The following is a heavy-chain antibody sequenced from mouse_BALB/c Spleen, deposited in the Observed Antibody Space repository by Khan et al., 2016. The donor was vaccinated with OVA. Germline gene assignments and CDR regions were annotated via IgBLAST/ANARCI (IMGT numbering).Heavy chain of an antibody. D-gene: IGHD2-3*01. Sequence: EVQLVESGPGLVKPSQSLSLTCSVTGYSITSGYYWNWIRQFPRNKLEWMGYISFDGNNNSNPSLKNRISITRDTSKNQFFLKLNSVTTEDTATYYCARGWLVKVDYWGQGTTLTVSS. CDR3: ARGWLVKVDY. J-gene: IGHJ2*01. CDR1: GYSITSGYY. V-gene: IGHV3-6*02. CDR2: ISFDGNN.